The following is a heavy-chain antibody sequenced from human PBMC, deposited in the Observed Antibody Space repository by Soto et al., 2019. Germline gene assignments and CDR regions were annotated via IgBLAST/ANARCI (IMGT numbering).Heavy chain of an antibody. CDR3: ARDGNIAADGMAFDY. CDR1: GGSISNYY. J-gene: IGHJ4*02. CDR2: IYYSGTT. D-gene: IGHD6-13*01. V-gene: IGHV4-59*01. Sequence: PSETLSLTCTVSGGSISNYYWTWIRQPPGKGLQWIGYIYYSGTTNYNPSLKSRVTISVDTSKNQFSLKLSSVTAADTAVYWCARDGNIAADGMAFDYWGQGTLVT.